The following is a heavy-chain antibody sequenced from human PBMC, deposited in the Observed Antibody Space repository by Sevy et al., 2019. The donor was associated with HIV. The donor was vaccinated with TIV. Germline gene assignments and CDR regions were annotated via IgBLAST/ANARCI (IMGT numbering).Heavy chain of an antibody. J-gene: IGHJ4*02. D-gene: IGHD4-4*01. V-gene: IGHV3-33*01. Sequence: GGPLRSPCAGSGFISSNFGIIWFRQAPGKGLEGLAIIWQDGIKKHYLESVKGRFTISRDNSKNTVYLQMNSLRVEDSGTYYCVRVTPDEDGTTLDSWGLGTLVTVSS. CDR1: GFISSNFG. CDR2: IWQDGIKK. CDR3: VRVTPDEDGTTLDS.